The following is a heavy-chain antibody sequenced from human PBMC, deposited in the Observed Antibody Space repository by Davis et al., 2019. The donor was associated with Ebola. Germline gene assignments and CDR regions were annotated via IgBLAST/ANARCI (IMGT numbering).Heavy chain of an antibody. D-gene: IGHD6-13*01. CDR2: ISWNSGSI. CDR3: AEQQLLD. Sequence: SLKISCAASGFTFSTYSMSWVRQAPGKGLEWVSGISWNSGSIGYADSVKGRFTISRDNAKNSLYLQMNSLRAEDTALYYCAEQQLLDWGQGTLVTVSS. V-gene: IGHV3-9*01. J-gene: IGHJ4*02. CDR1: GFTFSTYS.